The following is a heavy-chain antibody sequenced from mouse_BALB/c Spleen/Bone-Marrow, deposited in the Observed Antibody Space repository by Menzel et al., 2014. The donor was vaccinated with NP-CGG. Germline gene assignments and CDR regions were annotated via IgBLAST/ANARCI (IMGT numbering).Heavy chain of an antibody. CDR3: ARRTRYAMDY. V-gene: IGHV14-3*02. CDR2: IDPANGNT. J-gene: IGHJ4*01. Sequence: VQLHQSGAELVKPGASVKLSCTASGFNIKDTYMHWVKQRPEQGLEWIGRIDPANGNTKYDPKFQGKATITADTSSNTAYLQLSSLTSEDTAVYYCARRTRYAMDYWGQGTSVTVSS. D-gene: IGHD3-3*01. CDR1: GFNIKDTY.